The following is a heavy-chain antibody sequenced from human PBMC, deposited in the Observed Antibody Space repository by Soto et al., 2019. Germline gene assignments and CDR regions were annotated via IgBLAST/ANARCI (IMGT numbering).Heavy chain of an antibody. D-gene: IGHD3-22*01. V-gene: IGHV5-51*01. CDR2: MYPGDSDT. CDR3: ARLPRDCNKTSCYYADH. CDR1: GYDFNTNW. Sequence: GESLKIPGRGSGYDFNTNWFGWGRQLPGRGLEWVGIMYPGDSDTRLHPSLQGHVTLSADVTVSTAFLQWRTLKTSDSGMYFCARLPRDCNKTSCYYADHWGQGTSVTVSS. J-gene: IGHJ4*02.